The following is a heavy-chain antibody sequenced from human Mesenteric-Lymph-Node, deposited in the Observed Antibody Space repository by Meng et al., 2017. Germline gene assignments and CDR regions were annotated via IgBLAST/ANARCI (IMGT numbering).Heavy chain of an antibody. D-gene: IGHD2-8*01. V-gene: IGHV1-2*06. CDR3: ARAEAYCTNGVCYSNWFDP. CDR2: INPNSGGT. Sequence: ASVKVSCKASGYTFTGYYMHWVRQAPGQGLEWMGRINPNSGGTNYAQKFQDRVTITADKSTSTAYMELSSLRSEDTAVYYCARAEAYCTNGVCYSNWFDPWGQGTLVTVSS. J-gene: IGHJ5*02. CDR1: GYTFTGYY.